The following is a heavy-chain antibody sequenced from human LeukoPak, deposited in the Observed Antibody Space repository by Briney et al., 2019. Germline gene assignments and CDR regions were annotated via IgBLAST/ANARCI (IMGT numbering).Heavy chain of an antibody. CDR1: GFTFSSYA. V-gene: IGHV3-23*01. CDR3: AKDHCSGGSCYSDY. CDR2: ISGSGTT. J-gene: IGHJ4*02. D-gene: IGHD2-15*01. Sequence: PGGSLRLSCAASGFTFSSYAMSWVRQAPGKGLEWVSAISGSGTTYYADSVKGRFTISRDNSKNTLYLQMNSLRAEDTAVYYCAKDHCSGGSCYSDYWGQGTLVTVSS.